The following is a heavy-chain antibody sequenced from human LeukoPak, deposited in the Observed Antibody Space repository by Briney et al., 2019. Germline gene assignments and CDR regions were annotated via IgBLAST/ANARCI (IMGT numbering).Heavy chain of an antibody. CDR3: AKLLAVTNSYYFNY. V-gene: IGHV3-23*01. CDR1: GFTFTSYG. D-gene: IGHD6-19*01. J-gene: IGHJ4*02. CDR2: ISGSGSGGST. Sequence: GGPLSLSCAASGFTFTSYGLSGARQPQGKGLEWASPISGSGSGGSTYYADSVKGRFTISRDNSKDTLYLQMNSLRAEDTAVYYCAKLLAVTNSYYFNYWGQGTLVTVSS.